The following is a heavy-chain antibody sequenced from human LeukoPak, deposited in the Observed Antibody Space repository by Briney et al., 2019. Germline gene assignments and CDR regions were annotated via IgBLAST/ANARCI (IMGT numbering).Heavy chain of an antibody. V-gene: IGHV3-23*01. CDR3: AKLSLSGRSQSADY. CDR1: GLTFNSHP. J-gene: IGHJ4*02. CDR2: VSTNGDVT. Sequence: GGSLRLSCVASGLTFNSHPMSWVRQAPGMGLEWVSVVSTNGDVTFYADSVKGRFTISRDNSKNTLFLQMNSLRAEDTAVYYCAKLSLSGRSQSADYWGQGTLVTVSS. D-gene: IGHD3-10*01.